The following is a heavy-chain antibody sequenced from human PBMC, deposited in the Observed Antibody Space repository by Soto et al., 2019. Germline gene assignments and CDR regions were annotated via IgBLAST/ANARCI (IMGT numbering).Heavy chain of an antibody. D-gene: IGHD4-17*01. CDR2: INSDGSST. CDR1: GFTFSSYW. J-gene: IGHJ6*02. Sequence: HPGGSLRLSCAASGFTFSSYWMHWVRQAPGKGLVWVSRINSDGSSTSYADSVKGRFTISRDNAKNTLYLQMNSLRAEDTAVYYCAREYGDYYCGMDVWGQGTTVTVS. CDR3: AREYGDYYCGMDV. V-gene: IGHV3-74*01.